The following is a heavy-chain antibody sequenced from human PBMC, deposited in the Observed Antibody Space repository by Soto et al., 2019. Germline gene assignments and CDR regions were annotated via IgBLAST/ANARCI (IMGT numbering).Heavy chain of an antibody. D-gene: IGHD3-10*01. Sequence: SDSLSRTSIRSGGPISSCYWSWIRQPPGKGLEWIGYIYYSGSTNYNPSLKSRVTISVDTSKNQFSLKLSSVTAADTAVYYCARVWGGAFDIWGQGTMVT. J-gene: IGHJ3*02. V-gene: IGHV4-59*01. CDR3: ARVWGGAFDI. CDR1: GGPISSCY. CDR2: IYYSGST.